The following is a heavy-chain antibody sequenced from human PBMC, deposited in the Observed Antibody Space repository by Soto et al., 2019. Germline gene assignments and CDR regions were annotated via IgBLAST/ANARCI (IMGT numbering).Heavy chain of an antibody. CDR1: GGIFSTSG. CDR2: VSPLFGTP. Sequence: QVQLVQSGAEVRKPGSSVKVSCKTSGGIFSTSGIAWVRQAPGQGLEWMGGVSPLFGTPNYPQNFQGRVAMTSDESTTTDFLELRNLTLEDTAVYYCARGRCNSPSCDYDGMAVWGQGTTVIVSS. V-gene: IGHV1-69*01. D-gene: IGHD2-2*02. CDR3: ARGRCNSPSCDYDGMAV. J-gene: IGHJ6*02.